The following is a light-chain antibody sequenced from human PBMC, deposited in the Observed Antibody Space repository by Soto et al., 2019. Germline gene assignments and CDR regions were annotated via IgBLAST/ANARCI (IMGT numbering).Light chain of an antibody. CDR1: QSISKF. V-gene: IGKV1-39*01. Sequence: DFELTQSPSSLSAFVGDRVSISCRASQSISKFLSWYQQRPGTAPKLLIYAASSLESGVPSRFSGSGSGTDFTLTISSLQPEDFATYYCQQSFSSPPWTFGQGTKVDIK. CDR3: QQSFSSPPWT. J-gene: IGKJ1*01. CDR2: AAS.